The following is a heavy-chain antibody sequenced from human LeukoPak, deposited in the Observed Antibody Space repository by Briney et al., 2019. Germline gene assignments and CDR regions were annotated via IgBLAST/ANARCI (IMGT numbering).Heavy chain of an antibody. Sequence: PEGSLRLSCAASGFTFSSYWMHWVRQAPGKGLVWVSRINTDGSSTSYADSVKGRFTISRDNAKNTLYLQMNSLRAEDTAVYYCASPYGYRLPGWGQGTLVTVSS. CDR3: ASPYGYRLPG. CDR2: INTDGSST. D-gene: IGHD5-24*01. J-gene: IGHJ4*02. CDR1: GFTFSSYW. V-gene: IGHV3-74*01.